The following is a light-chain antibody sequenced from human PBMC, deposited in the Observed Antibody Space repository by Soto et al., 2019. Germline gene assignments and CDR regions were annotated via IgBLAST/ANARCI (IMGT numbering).Light chain of an antibody. CDR3: QQTYSKLWT. J-gene: IGKJ1*01. CDR1: QTVSRY. Sequence: DIQLTQSPSSLYASVGDTVSITCRASQTVSRYLNWYQQKSGTAPKLLIYAASTLHTGVPSRFSGRGSGTDFTLTINNLQREDFADYFCQQTYSKLWTFGQGTKVDI. V-gene: IGKV1-39*01. CDR2: AAS.